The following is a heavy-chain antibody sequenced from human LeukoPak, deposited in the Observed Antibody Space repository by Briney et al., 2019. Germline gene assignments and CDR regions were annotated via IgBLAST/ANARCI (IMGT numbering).Heavy chain of an antibody. CDR1: GGTFSSYA. Sequence: SVKVSCKASGGTFSSYAISWVRQAPGQGLEWMGRIIPIFGTANYAQKFQGRVTITTDESTSTAYMELSSLRSEDTAVYYCARDVLHWSGGSFYSGPSGYWGQGTLVTVSS. D-gene: IGHD2-15*01. CDR3: ARDVLHWSGGSFYSGPSGY. J-gene: IGHJ4*01. V-gene: IGHV1-69*05. CDR2: IIPIFGTA.